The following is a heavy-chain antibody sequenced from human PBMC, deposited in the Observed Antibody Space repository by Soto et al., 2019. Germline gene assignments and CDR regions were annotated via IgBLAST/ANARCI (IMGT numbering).Heavy chain of an antibody. D-gene: IGHD1-7*01. CDR3: ARRGIGGTTPGLDY. CDR1: GFTFTNYA. CDR2: TSYDGRNM. J-gene: IGHJ4*02. Sequence: QVQLVEAGGGVVQPGRSLRLSCAASGFTFTNYAMHWVRQAPGKGLEWVAVTSYDGRNMYYADSVKGRFTISRDNSRNTLYLQMNCRRPEDTAVYYCARRGIGGTTPGLDYWGQGTLVTVSS. V-gene: IGHV3-30*04.